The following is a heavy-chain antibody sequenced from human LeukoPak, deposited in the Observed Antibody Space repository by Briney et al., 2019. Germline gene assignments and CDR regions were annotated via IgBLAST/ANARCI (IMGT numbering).Heavy chain of an antibody. J-gene: IGHJ6*03. CDR3: AGLRYFDWFGPNYYYFYMDV. V-gene: IGHV4-34*01. CDR1: GGSFSGYY. CDR2: INHSGST. D-gene: IGHD3-9*01. Sequence: PSETLSLTCAVYGGSFSGYYWSWIRQPPGKGLEWIGEINHSGSTNYNPSLKSRVTISVDTSKNQFSLKLSSVTAADTAVYYCAGLRYFDWFGPNYYYFYMDVWGKGTTVTVSS.